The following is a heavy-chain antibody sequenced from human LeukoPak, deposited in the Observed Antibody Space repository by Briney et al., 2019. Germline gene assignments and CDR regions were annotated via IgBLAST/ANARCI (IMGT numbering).Heavy chain of an antibody. V-gene: IGHV3-30-3*01. D-gene: IGHD3-22*01. J-gene: IGHJ4*02. CDR1: GFTFSTYA. CDR2: ISDDGNNK. CDR3: ARDRHYDTSGYKVYYFDY. Sequence: PGGSLRLSCAASGFTFSTYAMHWVRQAPGKGLEWVALISDDGNNKFYADSVKGRFTISRDNSKNTLYLQMRSTLYLQMNSLRVEDTAVYYCARDRHYDTSGYKVYYFDYWGQGTLVTVSS.